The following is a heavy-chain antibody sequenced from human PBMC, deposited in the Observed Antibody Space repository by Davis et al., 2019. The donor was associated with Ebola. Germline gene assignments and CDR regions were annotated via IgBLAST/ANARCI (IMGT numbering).Heavy chain of an antibody. CDR3: ARELATGVYYYYYGMDV. CDR2: ISYDGSNK. J-gene: IGHJ6*02. Sequence: GESLKISCAASGFTFSSYGMHWVRQAPGKGLAWVAVISYDGSNKYYADSVKGRFTISRDNSKNTLYLQMNSLRAEDTAVYYCARELATGVYYYYYGMDVWGQGTTVTVSS. D-gene: IGHD3-10*01. CDR1: GFTFSSYG. V-gene: IGHV3-30*03.